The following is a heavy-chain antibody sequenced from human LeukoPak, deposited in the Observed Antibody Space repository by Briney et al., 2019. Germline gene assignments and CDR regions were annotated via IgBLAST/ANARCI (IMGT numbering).Heavy chain of an antibody. J-gene: IGHJ6*03. D-gene: IGHD3-22*01. CDR2: IWYDGSNK. CDR1: GFTFSSYG. V-gene: IGHV3-33*01. Sequence: PGGSLRLSCAASGFTFSSYGMHWVRQAPGKGLEWVAVIWYDGSNKYYADSVKGRFTISRDNSKNTLYLQMNGLRTEGTAVYYCARVPYNYYDSSGPTDYMDVWGKGTTVTVSS. CDR3: ARVPYNYYDSSGPTDYMDV.